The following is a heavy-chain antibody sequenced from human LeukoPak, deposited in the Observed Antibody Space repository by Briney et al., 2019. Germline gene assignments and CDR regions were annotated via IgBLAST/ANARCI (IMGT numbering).Heavy chain of an antibody. D-gene: IGHD5-24*01. CDR2: ISYDGSNK. CDR3: AKEVEMATINNYFDY. V-gene: IGHV3-30*18. CDR1: GFTFSSYG. Sequence: HPGGSLRLSCAASGFTFSSYGMHWVRQAPGKGLEWVAVISYDGSNKYYADSVKGRFTISRDNSKNTLYLQMNSLRAEDTAVYYCAKEVEMATINNYFDYWGQGTLVTVSS. J-gene: IGHJ4*02.